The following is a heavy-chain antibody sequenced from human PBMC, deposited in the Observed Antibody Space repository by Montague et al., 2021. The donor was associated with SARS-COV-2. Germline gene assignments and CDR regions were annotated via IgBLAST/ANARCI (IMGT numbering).Heavy chain of an antibody. V-gene: IGHV4-59*01. CDR2: MHDSGTA. CDR3: ARGGGNSADYYNYTMDV. J-gene: IGHJ6*02. Sequence: SQSQSLTCTVSDGSIRSYYWNWMRQTPGKGLEWIGYMHDSGTANYNPSLRSRVTLMVDASRNQFSLELSSVSVADTAVYYCARGGGNSADYYNYTMDVWGQGTTVTVFS. D-gene: IGHD4-23*01. CDR1: DGSIRSYY.